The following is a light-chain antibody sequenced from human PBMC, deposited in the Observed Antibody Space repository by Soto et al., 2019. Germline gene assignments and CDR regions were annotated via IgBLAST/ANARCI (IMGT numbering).Light chain of an antibody. J-gene: IGLJ1*01. CDR1: SSDVGAYNF. V-gene: IGLV2-14*03. CDR3: GAYTVSRTYV. Sequence: QSVLTQPASVSGSPGQSITISCTGTSSDVGAYNFVSWHQQHPGKAPKLMIYNVYDRPSGISYRFSGSKPGNTASLTISGLQGEDEADYYCGAYTVSRTYVFGTGTKVTVL. CDR2: NVY.